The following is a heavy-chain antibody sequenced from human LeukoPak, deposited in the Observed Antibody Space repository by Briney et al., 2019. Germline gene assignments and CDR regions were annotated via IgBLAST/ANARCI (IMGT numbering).Heavy chain of an antibody. CDR3: AKDYRRTTADDMGYYGMDV. J-gene: IGHJ6*02. V-gene: IGHV3-7*03. Sequence: GGSLRLSCAASRFTFSSYWMTWVRQAPGKGLEWVANIKQDGSEKYYGDSVRGRFTISRDKAKTSLYLQMNSLKTEDTALYFCAKDYRRTTADDMGYYGMDVWGQGTTVTVSS. CDR2: IKQDGSEK. CDR1: RFTFSSYW. D-gene: IGHD1-1*01.